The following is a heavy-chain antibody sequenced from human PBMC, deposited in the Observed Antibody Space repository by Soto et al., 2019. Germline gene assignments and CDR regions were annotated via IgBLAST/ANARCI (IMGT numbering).Heavy chain of an antibody. J-gene: IGHJ4*02. CDR1: GFTFRPYW. V-gene: IGHV3-7*01. D-gene: IGHD1-20*01. CDR2: IKEDGSKK. Sequence: EVQLVESGGGLVQPGGSLRLSCAASGFTFRPYWMNWVRQAPGKGLEWVANIKEDGSKKNFVDSVKGRFTISRDNAKNLLYLQMNSLRTEDSAVYYFARDGDNWNDFDYWGQGTLVTVPS. CDR3: ARDGDNWNDFDY.